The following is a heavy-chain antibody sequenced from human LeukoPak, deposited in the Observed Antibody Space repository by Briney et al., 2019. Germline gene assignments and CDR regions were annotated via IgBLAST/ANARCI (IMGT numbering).Heavy chain of an antibody. CDR1: GFTFSSYG. V-gene: IGHV3-33*01. J-gene: IGHJ4*02. D-gene: IGHD2-15*01. CDR3: ARDLSGYCSGGSCSSFDY. Sequence: HTGRFLRLSCAASGFTFSSYGMHWVRQAPGKGLEWVAVIWYDGSNKYYADSVKVRFTISRDNSKNTLYLQMNSLRAEDTAVYYCARDLSGYCSGGSCSSFDYWGQGTLVTVSS. CDR2: IWYDGSNK.